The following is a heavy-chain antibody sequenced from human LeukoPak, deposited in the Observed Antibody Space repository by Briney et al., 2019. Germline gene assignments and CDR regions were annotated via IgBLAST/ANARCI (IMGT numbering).Heavy chain of an antibody. Sequence: GRSLRLSCAASGFTFSSYGMHWVRQAPGKGLEWVAVISYDGSNKYYADSVKGRFTISRDNSKNTLYLQMGGLRAEDMAVYYCARANYHFSAYDYWGQGALVTVSS. CDR3: ARANYHFSAYDY. CDR1: GFTFSSYG. V-gene: IGHV3-30*03. D-gene: IGHD4/OR15-4a*01. J-gene: IGHJ4*02. CDR2: ISYDGSNK.